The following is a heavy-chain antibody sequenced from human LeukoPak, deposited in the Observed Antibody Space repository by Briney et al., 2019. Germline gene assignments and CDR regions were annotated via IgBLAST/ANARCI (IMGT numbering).Heavy chain of an antibody. CDR3: AARLGREEGANEGDAFDV. CDR2: IGYNGNHK. D-gene: IGHD1-26*01. J-gene: IGHJ3*01. V-gene: IGHV3-30*02. Sequence: PGGSLRLSCAVSGLTFSDAWMSWVRQAPGKGLEWVAFIGYNGNHKYYADSVKGRFTISRDNSRNMWFLEMNSLRGDDTAVYYCAARLGREEGANEGDAFDVWGQGTMVTVSS. CDR1: GLTFSDAW.